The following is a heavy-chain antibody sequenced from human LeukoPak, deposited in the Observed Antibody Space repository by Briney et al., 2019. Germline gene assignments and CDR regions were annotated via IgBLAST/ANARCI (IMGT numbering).Heavy chain of an antibody. CDR1: GGSISSYY. J-gene: IGHJ4*02. D-gene: IGHD6-13*01. Sequence: SETLSLTCTVSGGSISSYYWSWIRQPPGKGLEWIGYIYYSGSPNYNPSLKSRVTISVDTSKNQLSLKLSSVTAADTAVYYCASVQQQLVIYWGQGTLVTVSS. V-gene: IGHV4-59*01. CDR3: ASVQQQLVIY. CDR2: IYYSGSP.